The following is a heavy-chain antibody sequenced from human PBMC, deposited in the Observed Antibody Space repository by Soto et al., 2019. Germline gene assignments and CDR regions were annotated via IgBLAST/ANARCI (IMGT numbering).Heavy chain of an antibody. J-gene: IGHJ4*02. CDR3: AKAHLETTVTTPSY. CDR2: ISYDGNNK. D-gene: IGHD4-17*01. V-gene: IGHV3-30*18. CDR1: GFTFSSYG. Sequence: QVHLVESGGGVVQPGRSLRLSCAASGFTFSSYGMHWVRQAPGKGLEWVAVISYDGNNKYYADSVKGRFTISRDNFKNKLYLQMDSLRAEDTAMYYCAKAHLETTVTTPSYWGQGTLVTVSS.